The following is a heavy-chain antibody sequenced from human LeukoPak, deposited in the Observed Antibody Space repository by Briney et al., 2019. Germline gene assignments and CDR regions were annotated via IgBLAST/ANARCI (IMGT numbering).Heavy chain of an antibody. CDR3: GGGTYYYFDY. Sequence: GGSLRLSCAASGFTFSSYWMHWVRQAPGKGLVWVSRSNSDGSRTSYADSVKGRFTISRDNAKNTLYLQMNSLRAEDTAVYYCGGGTYYYFDYWGQGTLVTVSS. CDR1: GFTFSSYW. V-gene: IGHV3-74*01. D-gene: IGHD3-16*01. J-gene: IGHJ4*02. CDR2: SNSDGSRT.